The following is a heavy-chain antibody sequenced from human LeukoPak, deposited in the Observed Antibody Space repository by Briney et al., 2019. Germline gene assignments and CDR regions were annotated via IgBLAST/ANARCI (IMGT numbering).Heavy chain of an antibody. CDR3: ATSMVRGVITN. Sequence: SETLSLTCTVSGGSISSYYWSWIRQPPGKGLEWIGEINHSGSTNYNPSLKSRVTISVDTSKNQFSLKLSSVTAADTAVYYCATSMVRGVITNWGQGTLVTVSS. CDR1: GGSISSYY. D-gene: IGHD3-10*01. V-gene: IGHV4-34*01. CDR2: INHSGST. J-gene: IGHJ4*02.